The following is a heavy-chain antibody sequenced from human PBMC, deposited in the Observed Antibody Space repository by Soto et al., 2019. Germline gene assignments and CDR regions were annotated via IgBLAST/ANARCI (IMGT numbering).Heavy chain of an antibody. CDR3: AGGSPRGTVTTLESCAFDI. Sequence: QVQLQQWGAGLLKPSETLSLTCAVYGGSFSGYSWSWIRQPPGKGLEWIGEINHSGSTNYNPSLKSRVTISVDTSNNQFSLKLSSVTAADTAVYYCAGGSPRGTVTTLESCAFDIWGQGTMVTVSS. CDR1: GGSFSGYS. V-gene: IGHV4-34*01. D-gene: IGHD4-17*01. CDR2: INHSGST. J-gene: IGHJ3*02.